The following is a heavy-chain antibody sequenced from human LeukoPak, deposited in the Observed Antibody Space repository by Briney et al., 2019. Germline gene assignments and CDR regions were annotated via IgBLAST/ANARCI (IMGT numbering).Heavy chain of an antibody. CDR1: GGSISSYY. CDR2: IYYSGST. Sequence: PSETLSLTCTVSGGSISSYYWSWIRQPPGKGLEWIGYIYYSGSTNYNPSLKSRVTISVDTSKDQFSLKLSSVTAADTAVYYCARDRGVGDYGGNYWFDTWGQGTLVTVSS. D-gene: IGHD4-23*01. CDR3: ARDRGVGDYGGNYWFDT. J-gene: IGHJ5*02. V-gene: IGHV4-59*01.